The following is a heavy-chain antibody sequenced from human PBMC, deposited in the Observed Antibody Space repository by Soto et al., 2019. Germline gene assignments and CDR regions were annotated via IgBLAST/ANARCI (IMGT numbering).Heavy chain of an antibody. J-gene: IGHJ3*02. CDR3: ARDSSGSSPLNAFDI. D-gene: IGHD3-22*01. CDR1: GGSISSYY. V-gene: IGHV4-59*01. Sequence: PSETLSLTCTVSGGSISSYYWSWIRQPPGKGLEWIGYIYYSGSTNYNPSLKSRVTISVDTSKNQFSLKLSSVAAADTAVYYCARDSSGSSPLNAFDIWGQGTLVTVSS. CDR2: IYYSGST.